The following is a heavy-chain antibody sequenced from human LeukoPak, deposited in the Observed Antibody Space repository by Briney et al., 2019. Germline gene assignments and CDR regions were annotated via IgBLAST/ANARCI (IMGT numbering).Heavy chain of an antibody. CDR1: GYVFTSFG. V-gene: IGHV1-18*01. D-gene: IGHD6-19*01. CDR3: ARAGSGSGWYFDY. CDR2: ISPYNGNT. J-gene: IGHJ4*02. Sequence: ASVKVSCKASGYVFTSFGITWVRRAPGQGLEWMGWISPYNGNTRYAQKFQGRVPMTTDTSTTTAYMELRGLRFNDTAVYYCARAGSGSGWYFDYWGQGTLVTVSS.